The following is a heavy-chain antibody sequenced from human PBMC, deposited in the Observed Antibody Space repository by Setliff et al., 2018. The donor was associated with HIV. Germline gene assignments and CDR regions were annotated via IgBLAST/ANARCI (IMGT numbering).Heavy chain of an antibody. V-gene: IGHV1-8*02. CDR3: ARAFVEVTPHYALDV. Sequence: ASVKVSCKASGYTFTTYAINWVRQAAGQGLEWMGWMNPASGYTGPAQKFQGRLTMTRDTSIDTAYMELSSLSSDDSAVYFCARAFVEVTPHYALDVWGQGTTVTVSS. CDR1: GYTFTTYA. CDR2: MNPASGYT. D-gene: IGHD2-21*02. J-gene: IGHJ6*02.